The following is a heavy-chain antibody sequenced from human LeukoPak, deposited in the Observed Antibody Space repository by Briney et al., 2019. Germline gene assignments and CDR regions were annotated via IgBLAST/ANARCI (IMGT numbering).Heavy chain of an antibody. V-gene: IGHV5-51*01. CDR1: GYSFTSYW. CDR2: IYPGDSET. Sequence: GESLKISCKGSGYSFTSYWIGWVRQMPGKGLEWMGIIYPGDSETRYSPFLQGQVTISADRSISTAYLQWSSLKASDTAMYYCARPISGWYIFDSWGQGTLVTVSS. CDR3: ARPISGWYIFDS. D-gene: IGHD6-19*01. J-gene: IGHJ4*02.